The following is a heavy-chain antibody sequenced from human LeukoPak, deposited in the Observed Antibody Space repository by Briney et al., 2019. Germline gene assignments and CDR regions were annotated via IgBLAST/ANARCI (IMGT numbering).Heavy chain of an antibody. V-gene: IGHV1-69*01. Sequence: SVKVSCKASGGIFSSYAISWVRQAPGQGLEWMGGIIPIFGTGNYAQKFQGRVTITADESTSTAYMELSSLRSEDTAVYYCARRGSDCSGGNCYLGYAFDIWGKGQWSPSLQ. J-gene: IGHJ3*02. D-gene: IGHD2-15*01. CDR1: GGIFSSYA. CDR2: IIPIFGTG. CDR3: ARRGSDCSGGNCYLGYAFDI.